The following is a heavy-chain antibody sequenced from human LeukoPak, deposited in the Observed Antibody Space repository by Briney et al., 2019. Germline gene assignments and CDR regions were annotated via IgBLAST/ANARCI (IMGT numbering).Heavy chain of an antibody. Sequence: PGGSLRLSCAAYGLTVSSEYLAWVRQAPGKGLEWISVIYGAGATYYADSVQGRFTISRDTYSNALYLQMNSLRVEDTAVYHCARQLPASRHYFDYWGQGTLVTVSS. CDR1: GLTVSSEY. D-gene: IGHD4-23*01. CDR2: IYGAGAT. CDR3: ARQLPASRHYFDY. V-gene: IGHV3-53*01. J-gene: IGHJ4*02.